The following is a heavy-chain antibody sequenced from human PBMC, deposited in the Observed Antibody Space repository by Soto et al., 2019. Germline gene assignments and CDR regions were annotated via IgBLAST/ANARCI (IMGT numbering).Heavy chain of an antibody. CDR3: ARRQWRGGETDY. CDR1: GGTFSSYT. J-gene: IGHJ4*02. V-gene: IGHV1-69*02. Sequence: QVQLVQSGAEVKKPGSSVKVSCKASGGTFSSYTISWVRQAPGQGLEWMGRIIPILGIANYAQKFQGRVTITADKSTSTAYMELSSLRSEDTAVYYCARRQWRGGETDYWGQGTLVTVSS. D-gene: IGHD6-19*01. CDR2: IIPILGIA.